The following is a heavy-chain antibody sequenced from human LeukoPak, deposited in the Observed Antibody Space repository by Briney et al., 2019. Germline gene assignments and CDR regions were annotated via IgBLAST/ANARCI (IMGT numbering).Heavy chain of an antibody. J-gene: IGHJ6*02. CDR3: TRDVRSLMDV. CDR2: ISNNGGYT. Sequence: GGSLRLSCAASGFTFSSSAMSWVRQAPGKGLEWVSAISNNGGYTYYADSLKGRFTISRDNAKNSLYLQMNSLRAEDTAVYYCTRDVRSLMDVWGQGTTVTVS. D-gene: IGHD3-10*02. CDR1: GFTFSSSA. V-gene: IGHV3-23*01.